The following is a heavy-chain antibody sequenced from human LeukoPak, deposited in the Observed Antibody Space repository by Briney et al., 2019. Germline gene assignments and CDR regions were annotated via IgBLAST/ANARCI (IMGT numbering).Heavy chain of an antibody. Sequence: ASVKVSCKASGYTFTGYYMHWVRQAPGQGLEWMGWINPNSGGTNYAQKFQGRVTMTRDTSISTAYMGLRRLTSDDTAVYHCARDRSELRFFDWFLDFWGQGTLVTVSS. CDR2: INPNSGGT. V-gene: IGHV1-2*02. CDR3: ARDRSELRFFDWFLDF. CDR1: GYTFTGYY. J-gene: IGHJ4*02. D-gene: IGHD3-9*01.